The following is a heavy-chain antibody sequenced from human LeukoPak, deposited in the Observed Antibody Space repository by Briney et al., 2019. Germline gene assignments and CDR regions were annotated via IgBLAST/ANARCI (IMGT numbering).Heavy chain of an antibody. CDR1: GFTFSSYA. D-gene: IGHD3-3*01. J-gene: IGHJ4*02. CDR2: ISGSGGST. Sequence: PGGSLRLSCAASGFTFSSYAMSWVRQAPGKGLEWVSAISGSGGSTYYADSVKGRFTISRDNSKNTLYLQMNSLRAEDTAVYYCAKFQAEWLLRSHYFDYWGQGTLVTVSS. V-gene: IGHV3-23*01. CDR3: AKFQAEWLLRSHYFDY.